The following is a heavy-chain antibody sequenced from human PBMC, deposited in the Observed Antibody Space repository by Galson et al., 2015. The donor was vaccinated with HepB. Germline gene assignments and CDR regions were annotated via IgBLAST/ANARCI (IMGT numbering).Heavy chain of an antibody. D-gene: IGHD6-19*01. J-gene: IGHJ5*02. V-gene: IGHV1-2*02. CDR1: GYSFSSFY. CDR3: ARVGGQWQSFFDP. CDR2: INPSSGDT. Sequence: CKASGYSFSSFYIHWVRQAPGQGLQWMGWINPSSGDTNFALHFRGRVTMTRDTAITTAFLELTRLRSDDTAVYFCARVGGQWQSFFDPWGQGTLVTVSS.